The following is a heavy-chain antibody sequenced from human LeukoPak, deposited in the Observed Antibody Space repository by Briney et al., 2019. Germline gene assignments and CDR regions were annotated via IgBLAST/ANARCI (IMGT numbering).Heavy chain of an antibody. D-gene: IGHD3-10*01. J-gene: IGHJ5*02. CDR3: ARDRHGSGSAHSFDP. CDR2: IYYSGST. V-gene: IGHV4-59*01. Sequence: SETLSLTCTVSGGSINSYYWSWIRQPPGKGLDWIGYIYYSGSTNYNPSLKSRVTISVDTSKNQFSLRLISVTAADTAVYYCARDRHGSGSAHSFDPWGQGILVTVSS. CDR1: GGSINSYY.